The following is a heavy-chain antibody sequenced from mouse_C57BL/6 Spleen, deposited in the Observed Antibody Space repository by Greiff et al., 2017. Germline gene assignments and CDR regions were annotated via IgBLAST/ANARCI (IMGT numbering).Heavy chain of an antibody. CDR3: ARFTTVVATDYAMDY. V-gene: IGHV1-18*01. Sequence: EVKLMESGPELVKPGASVKIPCKASGYTFTDYNMDWVKQSHGKSLEWIGDINPNNGGTIYNQKFKGKATLTVDKSSSTAYMELRSLTSEDTAFYYCARFTTVVATDYAMDYWGQGTSVTVSS. CDR2: INPNNGGT. D-gene: IGHD1-1*01. CDR1: GYTFTDYN. J-gene: IGHJ4*01.